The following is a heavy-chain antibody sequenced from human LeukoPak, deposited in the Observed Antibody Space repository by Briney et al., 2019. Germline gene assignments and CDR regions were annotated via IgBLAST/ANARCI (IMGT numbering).Heavy chain of an antibody. CDR1: GFTVSSNY. CDR3: ARYYGSGSYYNRWFDP. Sequence: ETGGSLRLSCAASGFTVSSNYMSWVRQAPGKGLEWVSVIYSGGSTYYADSVKGRFTISRDNSKNTLYLQMNSLRAEDTAVYYCARYYGSGSYYNRWFDPWGQGTLVTVSS. V-gene: IGHV3-53*01. CDR2: IYSGGST. J-gene: IGHJ5*02. D-gene: IGHD3-10*01.